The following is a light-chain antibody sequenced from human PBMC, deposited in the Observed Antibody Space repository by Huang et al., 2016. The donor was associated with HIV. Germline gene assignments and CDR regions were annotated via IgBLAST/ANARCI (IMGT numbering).Light chain of an antibody. Sequence: DIQMTQSPSTLSASVGNRVTITLRASQGISDWLAWYQQKPGKAPKLLIYKASNLEYGVPSRFSGSGSGTEFTLTISSLQPDDFATYYCQQYDNFSTFAQGTKLEIQ. CDR1: QGISDW. CDR2: KAS. J-gene: IGKJ2*01. V-gene: IGKV1-5*03. CDR3: QQYDNFST.